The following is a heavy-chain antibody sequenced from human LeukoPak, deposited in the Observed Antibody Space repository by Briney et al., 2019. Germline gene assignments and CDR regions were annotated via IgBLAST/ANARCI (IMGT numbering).Heavy chain of an antibody. J-gene: IGHJ4*02. CDR3: AKDHARAAAGTFDY. CDR2: ISSSGSTI. D-gene: IGHD6-13*01. CDR1: GFIFRSYE. V-gene: IGHV3-48*03. Sequence: PGGSLRLSCAASGFIFRSYEMNWVRQAPGKGLEWVSYISSSGSTIYYADSVKGRFTISRDNSKNTLYLQMNSLRAEDTAVYYCAKDHARAAAGTFDYWGQGTLVTVSS.